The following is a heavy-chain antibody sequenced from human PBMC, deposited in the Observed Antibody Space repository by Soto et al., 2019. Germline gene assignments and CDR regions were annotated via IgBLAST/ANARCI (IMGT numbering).Heavy chain of an antibody. CDR3: AKLYWNPRYFDS. V-gene: IGHV3-23*01. Sequence: PVGSLRLSCAASGFTFGNVAMAWVRQAPGEGLEWVSSISDNSGNTDYADSARGRFTLSRDNSKNTLYLQMNHLKAEDTAVYYCAKLYWNPRYFDSWGQGARVTVSS. CDR1: GFTFGNVA. CDR2: ISDNSGNT. J-gene: IGHJ4*02. D-gene: IGHD1-1*01.